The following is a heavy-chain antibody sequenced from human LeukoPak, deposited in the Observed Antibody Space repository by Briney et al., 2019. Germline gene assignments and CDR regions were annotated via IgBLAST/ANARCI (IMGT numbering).Heavy chain of an antibody. J-gene: IGHJ4*02. CDR2: ISDSGGRT. D-gene: IGHD3-22*01. CDR1: GIALSNYG. V-gene: IGHV3-23*01. Sequence: PGGSLRLSCAVSGIALSNYGMSWVRLAPGKGLEWVAGISDSGGRTNYADSVKGRFTISRDNSKNTLYLQMNSLRAEDTAVYFCAKRGVVSRVILVGFHKEAYYFDSWGQGALVTVSS. CDR3: AKRGVVSRVILVGFHKEAYYFDS.